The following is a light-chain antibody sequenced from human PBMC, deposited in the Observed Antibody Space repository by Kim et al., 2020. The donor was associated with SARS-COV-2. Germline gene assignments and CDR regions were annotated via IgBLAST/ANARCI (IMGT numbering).Light chain of an antibody. J-gene: IGKJ2*01. Sequence: LSPGERATLSCRASQSVSSSYLSWYQQKPGQPPKLLIYGASTRATGIPARISGSGSGTDFTLTISSLQPEDFAVYYCQQDYNLPYTFGQGTKLEIK. CDR1: QSVSSSY. CDR3: QQDYNLPYT. V-gene: IGKV3D-7*01. CDR2: GAS.